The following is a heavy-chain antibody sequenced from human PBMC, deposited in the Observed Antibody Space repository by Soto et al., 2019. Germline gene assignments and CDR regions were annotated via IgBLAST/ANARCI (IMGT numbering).Heavy chain of an antibody. J-gene: IGHJ4*02. CDR3: ASSHCSGGTCYSMALAY. Sequence: GGSLRLSCAASGFPVSTNYISWVRQAPGKGLEWVSLIYSGGSTYYADSVKARFIISRDISKNMLYLQMNSLRAEDTAVYYCASSHCSGGTCYSMALAYWGQGTLVTVSS. CDR2: IYSGGST. V-gene: IGHV3-66*01. D-gene: IGHD2-15*01. CDR1: GFPVSTNY.